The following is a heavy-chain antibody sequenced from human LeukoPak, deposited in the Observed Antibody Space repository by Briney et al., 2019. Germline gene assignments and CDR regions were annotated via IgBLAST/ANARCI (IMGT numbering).Heavy chain of an antibody. D-gene: IGHD3-22*01. CDR1: GGSISSSSYY. J-gene: IGHJ5*02. CDR2: IYYSGST. V-gene: IGHV4-39*01. CDR3: AIGHYDSSGYPDWFDP. Sequence: SETLSLTCTVSGGSISSSSYYWGWIRQPPGKGLEWIGSIYYSGSTYYNPSLKSRVTISVDTSKNQFSLKLSSVTAADTAVYYCAIGHYDSSGYPDWFDPWGQGTLVTVSS.